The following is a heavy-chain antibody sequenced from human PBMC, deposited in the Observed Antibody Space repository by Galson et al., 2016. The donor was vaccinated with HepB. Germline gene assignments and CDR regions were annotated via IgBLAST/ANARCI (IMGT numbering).Heavy chain of an antibody. CDR3: ARDRGHDYDFSAYYHHFHMDV. V-gene: IGHV3-48*02. CDR1: GFTFSSYS. D-gene: IGHD3/OR15-3a*01. Sequence: SLRLSCAASGFTFSSYSINWVRQAPGKGLEWISDIRTRRDNIYYADSVRGRFTISRDNAKSSLYLQMNSLRDEDTAVYYCARDRGHDYDFSAYYHHFHMDVWGKGTTVTVSS. CDR2: IRTRRDNI. J-gene: IGHJ6*03.